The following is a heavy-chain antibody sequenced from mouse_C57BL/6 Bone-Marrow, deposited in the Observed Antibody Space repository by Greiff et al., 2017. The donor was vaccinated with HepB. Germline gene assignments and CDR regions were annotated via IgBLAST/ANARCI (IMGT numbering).Heavy chain of an antibody. CDR1: GYTFTSYW. CDR3: ARAYYSNYLPWYFDV. CDR2: ILPNSGST. J-gene: IGHJ1*03. V-gene: IGHV1-64*01. Sequence: QVQLQQPGAELVKPGASVKLSCKASGYTFTSYWMHWVKQRPGQGLEWIGMILPNSGSTNYNEKFKSKATLTVDKSSSTAYMQLSSLTSEDSAVYYCARAYYSNYLPWYFDVWGTGTTVTVSS. D-gene: IGHD2-5*01.